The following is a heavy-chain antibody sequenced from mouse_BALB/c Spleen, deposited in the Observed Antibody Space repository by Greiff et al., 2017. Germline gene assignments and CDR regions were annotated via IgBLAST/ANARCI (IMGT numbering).Heavy chain of an antibody. CDR2: ISYSGST. D-gene: IGHD2-13*01. J-gene: IGHJ3*01. V-gene: IGHV3-2*02. CDR3: ARSSDFPWFAY. Sequence: EVQLVESGPGLVKPSQSLSLTCTVTGYSITSDYAWNWIRQFPGNKLEWMGYISYSGSTSYNPSLKSRISITRDTSKNQFFLQLNSVTTEDTATYYCARSSDFPWFAYWGQGTLVTVSA. CDR1: GYSITSDYA.